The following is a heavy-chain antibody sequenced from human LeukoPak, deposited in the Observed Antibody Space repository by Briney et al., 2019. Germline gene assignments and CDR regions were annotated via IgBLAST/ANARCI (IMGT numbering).Heavy chain of an antibody. CDR2: ISSSSSNI. Sequence: PGGSLRLSCAASGFTFSDYTMNWVRQAPGKGPEWVSYISSSSSNIYYAGSVKGRFTISRDNAKNSLYLQMNSLRAEDTAVYYCARGLPAAPAYYYYMDVWGKGTTVTVSS. CDR1: GFTFSDYT. J-gene: IGHJ6*03. D-gene: IGHD2-2*01. CDR3: ARGLPAAPAYYYYMDV. V-gene: IGHV3-48*04.